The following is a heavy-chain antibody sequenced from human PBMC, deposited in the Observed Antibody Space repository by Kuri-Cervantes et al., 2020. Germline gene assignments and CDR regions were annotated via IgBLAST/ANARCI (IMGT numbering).Heavy chain of an antibody. D-gene: IGHD2-8*01. CDR1: GFPFSLYT. V-gene: IGHV3-30-3*01. J-gene: IGHJ4*02. Sequence: GESLKISCAASGFPFSLYTMEWVRQAPGKGLEWVALISHDGTNIFYADFVKGRFTISRDNSKNTVYLQLNSLRAGDTAIYFCAKEDIVPLDWGQGTLVTVSS. CDR2: ISHDGTNI. CDR3: AKEDIVPLD.